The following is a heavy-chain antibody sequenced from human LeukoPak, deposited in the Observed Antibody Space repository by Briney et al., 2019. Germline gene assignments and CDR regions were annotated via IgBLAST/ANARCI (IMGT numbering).Heavy chain of an antibody. J-gene: IGHJ4*02. D-gene: IGHD5-18*01. Sequence: QPGRSLRLSCAAAGITFSSYGMHWVRQVPGKGPEWMAFIRSDGSDKYYADSVKGRFTISRDNSKNTLYLQMNSLRAEDTAVYYCARGFNYGYVGLYFDYWGQGTLLTVSS. CDR2: IRSDGSDK. V-gene: IGHV3-30*02. CDR3: ARGFNYGYVGLYFDY. CDR1: GITFSSYG.